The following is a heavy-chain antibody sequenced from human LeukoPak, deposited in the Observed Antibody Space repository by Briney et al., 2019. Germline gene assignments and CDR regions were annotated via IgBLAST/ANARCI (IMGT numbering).Heavy chain of an antibody. CDR2: LSSSGGST. J-gene: IGHJ6*03. Sequence: GGSLRLSCAASGFTFSNYGVDWARLPAGEGRGLDTLLSSSGGSTYYADSVKGWLTISRNNSKNRLYLQMSSLRAEDTAVYYCAKGGGFDWLNYYYRDVWGKGTAL. CDR1: GFTFSNYG. D-gene: IGHD3-9*01. V-gene: IGHV3-23*01. CDR3: AKGGGFDWLNYYYRDV.